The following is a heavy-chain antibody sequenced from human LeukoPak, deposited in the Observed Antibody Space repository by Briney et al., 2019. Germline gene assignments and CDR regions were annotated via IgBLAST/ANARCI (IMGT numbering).Heavy chain of an antibody. Sequence: GGSLRLSCAASGFTLSSYAMSWVRQAPGKGLEWVSAISGSGGSTYYADSVKGRFTISRDNSKNTLYLQMNSLRAEDTAVYYCVRGTMIVVVINPPFDYWGQGTLVTVSS. CDR2: ISGSGGST. J-gene: IGHJ4*02. CDR1: GFTLSSYA. D-gene: IGHD3-22*01. V-gene: IGHV3-23*01. CDR3: VRGTMIVVVINPPFDY.